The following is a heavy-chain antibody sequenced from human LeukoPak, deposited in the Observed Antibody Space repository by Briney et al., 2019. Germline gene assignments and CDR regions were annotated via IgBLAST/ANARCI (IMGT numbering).Heavy chain of an antibody. V-gene: IGHV3-21*04. D-gene: IGHD5-24*01. CDR1: GFTFSSYS. Sequence: GGSLRLSCAASGFTFSSYSMNWVRQAPGKGLEWVSSISSSSSDIYYADSVKGRFTISRDNSKNTLYLQMNSLRAEDTAVYYCAKDLQLSGDAFDIWGQGTMVTVSS. J-gene: IGHJ3*02. CDR2: ISSSSSDI. CDR3: AKDLQLSGDAFDI.